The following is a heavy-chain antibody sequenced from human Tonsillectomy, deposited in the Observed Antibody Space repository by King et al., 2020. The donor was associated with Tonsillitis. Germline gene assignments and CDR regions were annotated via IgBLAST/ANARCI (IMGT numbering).Heavy chain of an antibody. Sequence: VQLVESGGGLVQPGGSLRLSCAASGFTFSRYAMSWVRQAPGKGLEWVSTISGDGGNTYHADSVTGRFTISRDNSKNRLYLQMNSLRAEDTAVYYCAKGPDSWSGTRYYYMDVWGKGTTVTVSS. V-gene: IGHV3-23*04. CDR1: GFTFSRYA. J-gene: IGHJ6*03. D-gene: IGHD3-3*01. CDR2: ISGDGGNT. CDR3: AKGPDSWSGTRYYYMDV.